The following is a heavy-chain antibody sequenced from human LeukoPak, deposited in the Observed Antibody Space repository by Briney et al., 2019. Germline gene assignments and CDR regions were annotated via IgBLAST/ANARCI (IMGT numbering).Heavy chain of an antibody. CDR2: IYYSGST. CDR1: GGSISSSSYY. Sequence: SETLSLTCTVSGGSISSSSYYWGWIRQPPGKGLEWIGSIYYSGSTYYNPSLKSRVTISVDTSKNQFSLKLSSVTAADTAVYYCARVPGSGWFPFDYWGQGTLVTVSS. J-gene: IGHJ4*02. CDR3: ARVPGSGWFPFDY. D-gene: IGHD6-19*01. V-gene: IGHV4-39*07.